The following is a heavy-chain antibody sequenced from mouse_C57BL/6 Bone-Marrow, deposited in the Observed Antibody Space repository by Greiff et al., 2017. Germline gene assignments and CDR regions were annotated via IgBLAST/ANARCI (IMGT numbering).Heavy chain of an antibody. CDR2: ISYDGSN. D-gene: IGHD1-1*01. V-gene: IGHV3-6*01. J-gene: IGHJ3*01. CDR3: ASKITTGVPRRFAY. Sequence: EVKLMESGPGLVKPSQSLSLTCSVTGYSITSGYYWYWIRQFPGNKLEWMGYISYDGSNNYNPSLKNRISITRDTSKYQFFLKLNSVTTEDTPTYYFASKITTGVPRRFAYWGQGTLVTVSA. CDR1: GYSITSGYY.